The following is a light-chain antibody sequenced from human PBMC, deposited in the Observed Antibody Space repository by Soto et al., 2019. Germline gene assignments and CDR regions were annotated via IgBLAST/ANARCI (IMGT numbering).Light chain of an antibody. J-gene: IGKJ4*01. CDR2: DAS. V-gene: IGKV3-11*01. Sequence: EIVLTQSPATLSLSPGERATLSCRARQRVSSYLAWSQQKPGQAPRLLSYDASNGATGIPASFSGSGSGTDFTLTIRRLEPADFAVYDCQQLSNWPPLTFGGGTKVEIK. CDR3: QQLSNWPPLT. CDR1: QRVSSY.